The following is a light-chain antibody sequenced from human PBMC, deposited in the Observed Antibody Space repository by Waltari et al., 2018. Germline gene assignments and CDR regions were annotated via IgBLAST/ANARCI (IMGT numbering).Light chain of an antibody. CDR3: QQYNNWPPKKIT. CDR1: QGIGTN. Sequence: EIVLTQYPANMSVSPGERATLSCRASQGIGTNLAWYQHQPVQAPSVLLYDASTRATDFPARFSGSGSETEFTLTINSLQSADYSVYYCQQYNNWPPKKITFGGGTKVEIK. J-gene: IGKJ4*01. V-gene: IGKV3-15*01. CDR2: DAS.